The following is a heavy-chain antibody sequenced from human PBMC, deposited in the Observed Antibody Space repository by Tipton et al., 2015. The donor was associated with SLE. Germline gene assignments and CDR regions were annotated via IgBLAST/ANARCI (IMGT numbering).Heavy chain of an antibody. J-gene: IGHJ6*03. Sequence: SLRLSCAASGFTVSSKYMNWVRQAPGKGLQWVSVIYSDVSTYYADSVKGRFTISRDNSKNTLYLQMNSLRAEDTAVYYCARGGVSYMDVWGKGTTVTVSS. V-gene: IGHV3-66*02. CDR1: GFTVSSKY. D-gene: IGHD3-16*01. CDR2: IYSDVST. CDR3: ARGGVSYMDV.